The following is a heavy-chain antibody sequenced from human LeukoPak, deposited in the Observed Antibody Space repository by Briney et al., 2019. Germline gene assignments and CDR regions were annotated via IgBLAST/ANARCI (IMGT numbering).Heavy chain of an antibody. CDR2: IIPIFGTA. D-gene: IGHD2-15*01. J-gene: IGHJ5*02. CDR1: GGTFSSYA. CDR3: AIVVVVAATLNWFDP. V-gene: IGHV1-69*06. Sequence: GASVKVSCKASGGTFSSYAISWVRQAPGQGLEWMGGIIPIFGTANYAQKFQGRVTITADKSTSTAYMELSSLRSEDTAVYYCAIVVVVAATLNWFDPWGQGTLVTVSS.